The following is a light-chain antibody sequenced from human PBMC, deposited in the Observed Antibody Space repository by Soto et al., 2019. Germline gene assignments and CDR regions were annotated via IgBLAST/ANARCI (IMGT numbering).Light chain of an antibody. J-gene: IGKJ1*01. CDR2: KAS. Sequence: DIQMTQSPSTLSASVGDRVTITCRASQGISSWLAWYQQKSGKAPKLLIYKASSLESGVPSRFSGSGSGTEFTLTISSLQPDDFATYYCQQNNSYPWTFGQGTKVEIK. CDR3: QQNNSYPWT. CDR1: QGISSW. V-gene: IGKV1-5*03.